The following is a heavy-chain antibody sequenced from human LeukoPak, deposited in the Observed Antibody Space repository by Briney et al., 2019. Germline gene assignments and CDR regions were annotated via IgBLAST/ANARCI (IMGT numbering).Heavy chain of an antibody. CDR2: IYPGDSDT. D-gene: IGHD5-18*01. CDR3: ARSKVDTAMVVAFDI. V-gene: IGHV5-51*01. Sequence: PGESLQISCKGSGYSFTSYWIGWVRQLPGKGLEWMGIIYPGDSDTRYSPSFQGQVTISVDKSISTAYLQWSSLKASDTAMYYCARSKVDTAMVVAFDIWGQGTMVTVSS. CDR1: GYSFTSYW. J-gene: IGHJ3*02.